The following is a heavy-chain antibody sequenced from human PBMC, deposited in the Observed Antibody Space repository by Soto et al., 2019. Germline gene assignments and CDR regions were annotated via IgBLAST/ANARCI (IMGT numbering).Heavy chain of an antibody. Sequence: QVQLQESGPGLVKPSQTLSLTCTVSGGSISSGGYYWTWIRQHPGKGLEWIGYNYCSGITYYNPSLNSRVTISLDTSKNQFSLKLSSVTAADTAVYYCARGSSIAGLYYGMDVWGQGTTVTVTS. J-gene: IGHJ6*02. CDR1: GGSISSGGYY. CDR2: NYCSGIT. CDR3: ARGSSIAGLYYGMDV. D-gene: IGHD6-6*01. V-gene: IGHV4-31*03.